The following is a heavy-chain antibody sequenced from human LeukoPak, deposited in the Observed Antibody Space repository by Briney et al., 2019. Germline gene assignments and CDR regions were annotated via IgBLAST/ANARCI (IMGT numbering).Heavy chain of an antibody. J-gene: IGHJ3*02. CDR2: ISYDGSNK. CDR3: ARGPSCTSTSCYVIGALDI. Sequence: GGSLRLSCAASGFTFSSYGMHWVRQAPGKGLEWVAVISYDGSNKYYADSVKGRFTISRDNSKNTLYLQMNSLRAEDTAVYYCARGPSCTSTSCYVIGALDIWGLGTTVTVSS. V-gene: IGHV3-30*03. D-gene: IGHD2-2*01. CDR1: GFTFSSYG.